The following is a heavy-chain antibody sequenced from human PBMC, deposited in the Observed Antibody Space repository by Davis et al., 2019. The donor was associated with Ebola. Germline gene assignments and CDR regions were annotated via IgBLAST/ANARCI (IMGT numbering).Heavy chain of an antibody. CDR1: AFTFSTYD. D-gene: IGHD3-22*01. CDR3: ARGGYDLEDDAFDI. Sequence: PGGSLRLSCAPPAFTFSTYDIHFRQAPGKGLEWVAVISYDGSNKYYADSVKGRFTISRDNAKNTLYLQMNSLRAEDTAVYYCARGGYDLEDDAFDIWGQGTMVTVSS. V-gene: IGHV3-30-3*01. CDR2: ISYDGSNK. J-gene: IGHJ3*02.